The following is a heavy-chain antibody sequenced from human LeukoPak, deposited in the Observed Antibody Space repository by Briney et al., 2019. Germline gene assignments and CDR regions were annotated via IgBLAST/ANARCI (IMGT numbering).Heavy chain of an antibody. J-gene: IGHJ4*02. D-gene: IGHD2-15*01. CDR1: GFTVSSNY. V-gene: IGHV3-66*03. Sequence: PGGSLRLSCAASGFTVSSNYMSWVRQAPGKGLEWVSVIYSCGSTYYADSVKGRFTISRDNSKNTLYLQMNSLRAEDTAVYYCARGGDIVVVVAEYYFDYWGQGTLVTVSS. CDR2: IYSCGST. CDR3: ARGGDIVVVVAEYYFDY.